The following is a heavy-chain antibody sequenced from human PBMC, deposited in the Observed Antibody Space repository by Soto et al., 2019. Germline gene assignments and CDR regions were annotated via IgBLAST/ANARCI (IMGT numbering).Heavy chain of an antibody. CDR3: ARVVATIDYYYYYGMDV. CDR2: IYYSGST. J-gene: IGHJ6*02. D-gene: IGHD5-12*01. V-gene: IGHV4-59*01. CDR1: GGSISSYY. Sequence: SETLSLTCTVSGGSISSYYWSWIRQPPGKGLGWIGYIYYSGSTNYNPSLKSRVTISVDTSKNQFSLKLSSVTAADTAVYYCARVVATIDYYYYYGMDVWGQGTTVTVSS.